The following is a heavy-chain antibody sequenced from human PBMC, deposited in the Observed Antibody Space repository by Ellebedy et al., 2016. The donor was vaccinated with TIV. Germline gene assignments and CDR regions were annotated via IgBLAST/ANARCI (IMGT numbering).Heavy chain of an antibody. CDR1: GGSISSTNSY. Sequence: SETLSLTXDVSGGSISSTNSYWGWIRQPPGKGLEWIGTIYYSGSTNYNPSLKSRVTISVDTSKNQFSLRLSSVTAADTAVYYCARGPLYGGDSDGLFDYWGQGTLVTVSS. CDR3: ARGPLYGGDSDGLFDY. V-gene: IGHV4-39*07. D-gene: IGHD4-23*01. J-gene: IGHJ4*02. CDR2: IYYSGST.